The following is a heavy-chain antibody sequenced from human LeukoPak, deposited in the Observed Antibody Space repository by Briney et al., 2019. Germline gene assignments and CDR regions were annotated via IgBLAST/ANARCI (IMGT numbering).Heavy chain of an antibody. Sequence: GGSLRLSCAASGFTFSTYWMHWVRQAPGKGLVWVSRINADVSSTSYADSVKGRFTISRDNAKNTLYLQMNSLRAEDKAVYYCARGKHTAAIPDYWGQGTLVTVSS. D-gene: IGHD6-13*01. CDR1: GFTFSTYW. V-gene: IGHV3-74*01. CDR3: ARGKHTAAIPDY. J-gene: IGHJ4*02. CDR2: INADVSST.